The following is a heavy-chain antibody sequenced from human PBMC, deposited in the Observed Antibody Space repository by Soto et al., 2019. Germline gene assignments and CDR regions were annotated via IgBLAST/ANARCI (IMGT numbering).Heavy chain of an antibody. CDR1: GFSLSTSGVG. CDR2: IYWNDDK. D-gene: IGHD3-3*01. J-gene: IGHJ4*02. V-gene: IGHV2-5*01. Sequence: SGPTLVNPTQTLTLTCTFSGFSLSTSGVGVGWIRQPPGKALEWLALIYWNDDKRYSPSLKSRLTINKDTSKNHVVLSMINMDSVDTATYYFAHSPTPLPITIFGAWDYWGQGTLVTVSS. CDR3: AHSPTPLPITIFGAWDY.